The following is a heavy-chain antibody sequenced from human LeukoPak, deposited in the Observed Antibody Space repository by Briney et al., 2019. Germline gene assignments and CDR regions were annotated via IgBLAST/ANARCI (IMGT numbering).Heavy chain of an antibody. CDR3: ASETSVEVTTTYAFHI. CDR1: GGTFSSYA. Sequence: SVKVSCKASGGTFSSYAISWVRQAPGQGLEWMGGIIPIFGTANYAQKFQGRVTITADKSTSTAYMELSSLRSEDTAVYYCASETSVEVTTTYAFHIWGQGTMVTVSS. CDR2: IIPIFGTA. D-gene: IGHD2-21*02. J-gene: IGHJ3*02. V-gene: IGHV1-69*06.